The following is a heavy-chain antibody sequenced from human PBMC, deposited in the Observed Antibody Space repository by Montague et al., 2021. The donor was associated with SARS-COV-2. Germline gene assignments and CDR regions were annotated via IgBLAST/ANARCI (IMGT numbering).Heavy chain of an antibody. CDR2: INHSGST. Sequence: SETLSLTCVVSGDSISTDNWWTWVRLPPGKGLKWIGEINHSGSTNYNPSLKSRVTISVDTSKNQFSLKLSSVTAADTAVYYCAREVRGRIVVVIAIPYYYFDYWGQGTLVTVSS. CDR1: GDSISTDNW. CDR3: AREVRGRIVVVIAIPYYYFDY. V-gene: IGHV4-4*02. D-gene: IGHD2-21*01. J-gene: IGHJ4*02.